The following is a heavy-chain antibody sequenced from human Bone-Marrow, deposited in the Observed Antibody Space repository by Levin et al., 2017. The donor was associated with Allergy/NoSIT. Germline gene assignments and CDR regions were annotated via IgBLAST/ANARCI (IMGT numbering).Heavy chain of an antibody. CDR1: GGTFSSYA. Sequence: SVKVSCKASGGTFSSYAISWVRQAPGQGLEWMGGIIPIFGTANYAQKFQGRVTITADESTSTAYMELSSLRSEDTAVYYCARAARTAGWFGDLDYFDYWGQGTLVTVSS. J-gene: IGHJ4*02. D-gene: IGHD3-10*01. CDR3: ARAARTAGWFGDLDYFDY. CDR2: IIPIFGTA. V-gene: IGHV1-69*13.